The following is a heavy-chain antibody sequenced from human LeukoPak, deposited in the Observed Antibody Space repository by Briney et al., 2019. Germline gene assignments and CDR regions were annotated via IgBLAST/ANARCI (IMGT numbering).Heavy chain of an antibody. CDR3: AKGLEQWLVRYADY. J-gene: IGHJ4*02. CDR2: VSHDGSHE. V-gene: IGHV3-30*18. CDR1: GFIFSSYG. D-gene: IGHD6-19*01. Sequence: GGSLSLSCAASGFIFSSYGMHWVRQAPGKGLEWVAVVSHDGSHEYYADSVKGRFAISRDNSQNTLFLQMDGLRAEDTAVYYCAKGLEQWLVRYADYWGQGTLVTVSS.